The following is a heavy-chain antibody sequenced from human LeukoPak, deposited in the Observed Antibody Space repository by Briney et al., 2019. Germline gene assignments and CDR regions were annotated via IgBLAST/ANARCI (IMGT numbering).Heavy chain of an antibody. D-gene: IGHD4-23*01. CDR2: ISSSGSTI. CDR1: GFTFSSYA. Sequence: GGSLRLSCAASGFTFSSYAMSWVRQAPGKGLEWVSYISSSGSTIYYADSVKGRFTISGDNAKNSLYLQMNSLRAEDTAVYYCARAPPYGGNSVVDYWGQGTLVTVSS. CDR3: ARAPPYGGNSVVDY. J-gene: IGHJ4*02. V-gene: IGHV3-48*04.